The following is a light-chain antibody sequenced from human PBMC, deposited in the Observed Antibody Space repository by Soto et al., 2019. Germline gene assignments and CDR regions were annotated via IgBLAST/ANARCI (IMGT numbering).Light chain of an antibody. CDR3: LQSNSFPHT. CDR2: AAS. J-gene: IGKJ2*01. Sequence: DIQMTQSPSSVSASVGDRVTITCRASQYISSWLAWYQQKPGKAPQLLIYAASSLQSGVPSRFSGSGSGTDFTLTISSLQPEDFAIYYCLQSNSFPHTFGQGTKLEIK. V-gene: IGKV1-12*01. CDR1: QYISSW.